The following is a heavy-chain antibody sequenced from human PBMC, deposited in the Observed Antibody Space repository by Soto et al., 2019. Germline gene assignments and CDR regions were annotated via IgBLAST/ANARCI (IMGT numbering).Heavy chain of an antibody. J-gene: IGHJ6*02. CDR3: AKDMGFGIAVAGTASQPYGMDV. V-gene: IGHV3-9*01. D-gene: IGHD6-19*01. CDR1: GFTFDDYA. CDR2: ISWNSGSI. Sequence: EVQLVESGGGLVQPGRSLRLSCAASGFTFDDYAMHWVRQAPGKGLEWVSGISWNSGSIGYADSVKGRFTISRDNAKNSLYLQMNSLRAEDTALYYCAKDMGFGIAVAGTASQPYGMDVWGQGTTVTVSS.